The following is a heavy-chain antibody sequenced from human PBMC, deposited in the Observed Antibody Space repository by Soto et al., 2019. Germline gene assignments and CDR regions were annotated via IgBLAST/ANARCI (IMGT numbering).Heavy chain of an antibody. Sequence: SVKVSCKASGGTFSSYAISWVRQAPGQGLEWMGGIIPIFGTANYAQKFQGRVTITADESTSTAYMELSSLRSEDTAVYYCASAYDILTGYYIHYYYGMDVWGQGTTVTVSS. V-gene: IGHV1-69*13. J-gene: IGHJ6*02. CDR3: ASAYDILTGYYIHYYYGMDV. D-gene: IGHD3-9*01. CDR2: IIPIFGTA. CDR1: GGTFSSYA.